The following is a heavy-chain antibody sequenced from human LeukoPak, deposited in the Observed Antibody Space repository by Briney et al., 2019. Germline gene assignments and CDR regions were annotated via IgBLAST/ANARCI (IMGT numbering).Heavy chain of an antibody. Sequence: GASVKVSCKASGYTFTSYDINWVRQATGQGLEWMGGIIPIFGTANYAQKFQGRVTITADESTSTAYMELSSLRSEDTAVYYCASPTSNDYGDYGVFDYWGQGTLVTVSS. D-gene: IGHD4-17*01. CDR1: GYTFTSYD. CDR3: ASPTSNDYGDYGVFDY. V-gene: IGHV1-69*13. CDR2: IIPIFGTA. J-gene: IGHJ4*02.